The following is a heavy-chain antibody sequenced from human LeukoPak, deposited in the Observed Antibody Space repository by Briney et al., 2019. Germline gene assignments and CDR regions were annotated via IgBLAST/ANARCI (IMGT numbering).Heavy chain of an antibody. CDR1: GYTLTELS. D-gene: IGHD3-16*01. Sequence: ASVKVSCKVSGYTLTELSMHWVRQAPGKGLEWMGGFDPEDGETIYAQKFQGRVTMTEDTSTDTAYMELSSLRSEDTAVYYCATPDYGRSSIIFDYWGQGTLVTVSS. V-gene: IGHV1-24*01. CDR3: ATPDYGRSSIIFDY. CDR2: FDPEDGET. J-gene: IGHJ4*02.